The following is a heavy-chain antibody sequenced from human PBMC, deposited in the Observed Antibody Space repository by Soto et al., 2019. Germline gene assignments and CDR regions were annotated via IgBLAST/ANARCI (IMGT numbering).Heavy chain of an antibody. CDR2: IYPTVST. CDR1: GGSIGSGGYS. V-gene: IGHV4-30-2*01. Sequence: SETLSLTCTVSGGSIGSGGYSWSWVLHPPGKGLEWIGCIYPTVSTYYNPSLRGRVTLLVDWPNNQFSLRLTSVTAADTAVYYCAREGSFGSGTPWNSEHWGQGTIVNVSA. D-gene: IGHD3-16*01. J-gene: IGHJ1*01. CDR3: AREGSFGSGTPWNSEH.